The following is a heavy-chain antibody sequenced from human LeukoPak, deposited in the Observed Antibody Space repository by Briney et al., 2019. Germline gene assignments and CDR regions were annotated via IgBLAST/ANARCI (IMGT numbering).Heavy chain of an antibody. Sequence: GRSLRLSCAASGFTFSNYEMNWVRQAPGKGLEWVSYISSSGSTIYYADSVKGRFTISRDNAKNSLYPQMNSLRAEDTAVYFCPRVYSSSSGKGMDVWGQGTTVTVSS. CDR3: PRVYSSSSGKGMDV. CDR1: GFTFSNYE. D-gene: IGHD6-6*01. J-gene: IGHJ6*02. V-gene: IGHV3-48*03. CDR2: ISSSGSTI.